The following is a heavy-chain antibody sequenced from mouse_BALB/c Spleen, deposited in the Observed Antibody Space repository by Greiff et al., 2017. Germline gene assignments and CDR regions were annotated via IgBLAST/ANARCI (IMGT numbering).Heavy chain of an antibody. V-gene: IGHV1-5*01. CDR2: IYPGNSDT. CDR1: GYSFTSYW. D-gene: IGHD2-12*01. J-gene: IGHJ4*01. Sequence: VHVKQSGTVLARPGASVKMSCKASGYSFTSYWMHWVKQRPGQGLEWIGAIYPGNSDTSYNQKFKGKAKLTAVTSASTAYMELSSLTNEDSAVYYCTRRGLTTKAMDYWGQGTSVTVSS. CDR3: TRRGLTTKAMDY.